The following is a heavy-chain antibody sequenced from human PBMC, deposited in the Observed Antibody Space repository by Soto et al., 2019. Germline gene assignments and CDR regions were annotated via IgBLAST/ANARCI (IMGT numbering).Heavy chain of an antibody. V-gene: IGHV4-30-4*01. CDR3: ARAMVVTQNWFDP. CDR1: GGSISSGDYY. CDR2: IYYSGST. J-gene: IGHJ5*02. Sequence: VQLQESCPGLVKPSQTLSLTCTVSGGSISSGDYYWSWIRQPPAKGLEWIEYIYYSGSTYYNPSLKSRVTISVDTSKNQFSLKLSSVTAADTAVYYCARAMVVTQNWFDPWGQGTLVTVSS. D-gene: IGHD2-21*02.